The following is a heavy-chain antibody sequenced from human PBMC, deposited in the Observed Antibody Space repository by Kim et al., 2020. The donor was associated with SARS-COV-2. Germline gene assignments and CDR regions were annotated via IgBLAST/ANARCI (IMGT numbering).Heavy chain of an antibody. Sequence: GGSLRLSCAASGFTFSSYGMHWVRQAPGKGLEWVAVIWYDGSNKYYADSVKGRFTISRDNSKNTLYLQMNSLRAEDTAVYYCAKAELYRVAAAGHYYYYGMDVWGQGTTVTVSS. J-gene: IGHJ6*02. D-gene: IGHD6-13*01. CDR1: GFTFSSYG. CDR3: AKAELYRVAAAGHYYYYGMDV. CDR2: IWYDGSNK. V-gene: IGHV3-33*06.